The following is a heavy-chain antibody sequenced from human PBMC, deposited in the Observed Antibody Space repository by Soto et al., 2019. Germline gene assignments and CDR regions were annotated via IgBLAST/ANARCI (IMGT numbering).Heavy chain of an antibody. V-gene: IGHV3-33*01. CDR1: GFTFSSYG. CDR3: AREGQQLVHVY. D-gene: IGHD6-13*01. J-gene: IGHJ4*02. CDR2: IWYDGSNK. Sequence: GGSLRLSCAASGFTFSSYGMHWVRQAPGKGLEWVAVIWYDGSNKYYADSVKGRFTISRDNSKNTLYLQMNSLRAEDTAVYYCAREGQQLVHVYWGQGTLVTVSS.